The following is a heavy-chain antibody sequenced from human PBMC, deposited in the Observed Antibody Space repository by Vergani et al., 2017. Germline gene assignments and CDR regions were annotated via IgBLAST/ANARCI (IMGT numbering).Heavy chain of an antibody. CDR2: ISWNSGDI. CDR1: GFTFDDYA. D-gene: IGHD2-2*01. Sequence: EVQLVESGGDLVQPGRSLRLSCAASGFTFDDYAMHWVRPAPGKGLEWVSGISWNSGDIGYADSVKGRFTISRDNAKNSLYQQMNSLRAEDTALYYCAKSHTDLCSSTSCPHNYGMDVWGQGTTVTVSS. V-gene: IGHV3-9*01. CDR3: AKSHTDLCSSTSCPHNYGMDV. J-gene: IGHJ6*02.